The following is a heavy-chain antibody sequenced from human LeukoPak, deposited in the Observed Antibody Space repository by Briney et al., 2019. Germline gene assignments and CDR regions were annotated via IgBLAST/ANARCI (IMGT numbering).Heavy chain of an antibody. CDR1: GFTFTSFG. CDR2: ISAYNGNT. D-gene: IGHD4-11*01. J-gene: IGHJ1*01. CDR3: GRWRESSNWPPGYLQY. Sequence: ASVKVCCKASGFTFTSFGFSWVRQAPGQGLEWMGWISAYNGNTNYAQNLQGRVTMTTDASTSTVYMELRSLRSDDTAMYYCGRWRESSNWPPGYLQYWGQGTLVIVSS. V-gene: IGHV1-18*01.